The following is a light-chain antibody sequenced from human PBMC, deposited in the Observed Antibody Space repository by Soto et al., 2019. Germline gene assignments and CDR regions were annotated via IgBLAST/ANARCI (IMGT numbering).Light chain of an antibody. CDR2: NNS. Sequence: QSVVTQPPSASGTPGQRVTISCSGANSNIGGNPVNWFQQLPGRAPKLLIYNNSQRSSGVPDRFSGSKSGTSASLVISGLQSADEADYYCAAWDDSLNGRVFGGGTKLTVL. J-gene: IGLJ3*02. CDR1: NSNIGGNP. CDR3: AAWDDSLNGRV. V-gene: IGLV1-44*01.